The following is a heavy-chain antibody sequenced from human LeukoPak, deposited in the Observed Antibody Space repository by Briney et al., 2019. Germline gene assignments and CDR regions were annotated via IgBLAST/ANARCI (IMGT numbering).Heavy chain of an antibody. CDR2: IYYSGST. Sequence: SETLSLTCAVYGGSFSGYYWSWIRQPPGKGLEWIGYIYYSGSTNYNPSLKSRFTISVDTSKNQFSLKLSSVTAADTAVYFCARDLGGGSRQFGYWGQGTLVTVSS. D-gene: IGHD3-16*01. V-gene: IGHV4-59*01. CDR3: ARDLGGGSRQFGY. J-gene: IGHJ4*02. CDR1: GGSFSGYY.